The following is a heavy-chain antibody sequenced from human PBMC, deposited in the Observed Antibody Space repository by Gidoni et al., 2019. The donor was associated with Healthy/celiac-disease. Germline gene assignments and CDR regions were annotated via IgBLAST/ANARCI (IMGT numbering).Heavy chain of an antibody. Sequence: QVQLQQWGAGLLKPSETLSLTCAVYGGSFSGYYWSWIRQPPGKGLEWIGEINHSGSTNYNPSLKSRVTISVDTSKNQFSLKLSSVSAADTAVYYCASASAANANKFDYWGQGTLVTVSS. D-gene: IGHD2-2*01. CDR2: INHSGST. CDR1: GGSFSGYY. CDR3: ASASAANANKFDY. J-gene: IGHJ4*02. V-gene: IGHV4-34*01.